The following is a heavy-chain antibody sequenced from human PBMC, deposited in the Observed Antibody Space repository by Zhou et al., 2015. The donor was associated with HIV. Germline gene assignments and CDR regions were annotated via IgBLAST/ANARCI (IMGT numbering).Heavy chain of an antibody. CDR2: FGTA. V-gene: IGHV1-69*12. CDR3: ARDHFGSSWGGVDY. Sequence: QVQLVQSGAEVKKPGSSVKVSCKASGGTFSSYAIFGTANYAQKFQGRVTITADESTSTAYMELSSLRSEDTAVYYCARDHFGSSWGGVDYWGQGTLVTVSS. J-gene: IGHJ4*02. D-gene: IGHD6-13*01. CDR1: GGTFSSYA.